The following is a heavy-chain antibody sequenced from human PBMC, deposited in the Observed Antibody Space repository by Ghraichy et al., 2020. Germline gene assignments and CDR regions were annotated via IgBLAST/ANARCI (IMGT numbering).Heavy chain of an antibody. Sequence: GGSLRLSCAASGFTFSDHYMDWVRQAPGKGLGWVGRTRNKANSYTTEYAASVKGRFTISRDDSKNSLYLQMNSLKTEDTAVYYCARDGPPYSSGWYYYYGMDVLVQGTTVTVSS. V-gene: IGHV3-72*01. CDR1: GFTFSDHY. CDR3: ARDGPPYSSGWYYYYGMDV. J-gene: IGHJ6*02. CDR2: TRNKANSYTT. D-gene: IGHD6-19*01.